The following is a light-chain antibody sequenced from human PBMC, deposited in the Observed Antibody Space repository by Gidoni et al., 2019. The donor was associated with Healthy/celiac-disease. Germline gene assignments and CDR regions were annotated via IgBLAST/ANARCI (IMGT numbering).Light chain of an antibody. CDR1: QGISSA. V-gene: IGKV1D-13*01. Sequence: AIQLTQSPSSLSASVGDRVTITCRASQGISSALAWYQQKPGKAPKLLIYDASSLESGVPSRFRGSGSGTDFTLTISSLQPEDFATYYCQQFNNYPTFGQGTKVEIK. J-gene: IGKJ1*01. CDR3: QQFNNYPT. CDR2: DAS.